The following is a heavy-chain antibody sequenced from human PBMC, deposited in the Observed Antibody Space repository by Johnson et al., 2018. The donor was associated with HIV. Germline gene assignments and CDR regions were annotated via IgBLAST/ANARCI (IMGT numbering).Heavy chain of an antibody. CDR3: ARGKKQWLDEDAFDI. V-gene: IGHV3-66*01. D-gene: IGHD6-19*01. J-gene: IGHJ3*02. CDR1: GFTVSNNY. Sequence: VQLVESGGGLVQPGGSLRLSCAASGFTVSNNYMTWVRQAPGKGLEWVSLIYSGGSTYYADSVKGRFTISRDNSKNTLYLQMNSLRAEDTAVYYCARGKKQWLDEDAFDIWGQGTMVTVSS. CDR2: IYSGGST.